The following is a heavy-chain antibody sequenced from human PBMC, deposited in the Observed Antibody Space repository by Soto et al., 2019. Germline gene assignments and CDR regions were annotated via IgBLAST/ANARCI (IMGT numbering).Heavy chain of an antibody. CDR1: GGSISSGGYS. CDR3: ARAIRFLEWFGWFDP. D-gene: IGHD3-3*01. Sequence: LSLTCAVSGGSISSGGYSWSWIRQPPGKGLEWIGYIYHSGSTYYNPSLKSRVTISVDRSKNQFSLKLSSVTAADTAVYYCARAIRFLEWFGWFDPWGQGTLVTVSS. V-gene: IGHV4-30-2*01. CDR2: IYHSGST. J-gene: IGHJ5*02.